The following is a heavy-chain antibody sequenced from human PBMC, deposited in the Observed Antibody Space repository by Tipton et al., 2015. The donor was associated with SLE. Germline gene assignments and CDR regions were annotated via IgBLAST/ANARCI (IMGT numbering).Heavy chain of an antibody. CDR1: GFTLRSYW. V-gene: IGHV3-74*01. CDR3: VAENNRGFGF. J-gene: IGHJ4*02. Sequence: GSLRLSCAASGFTLRSYWMHWVRQAPGKGLVWVSHTNSDGSDTKYADFVKGRFTISRDYAKSTVYLQMNSLRTEDTAVYYCVAENNRGFGFWGQGALVTVSS. CDR2: TNSDGSDT. D-gene: IGHD2-15*01.